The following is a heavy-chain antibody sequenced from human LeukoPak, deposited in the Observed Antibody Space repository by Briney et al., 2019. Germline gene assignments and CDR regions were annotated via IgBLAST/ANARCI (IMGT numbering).Heavy chain of an antibody. CDR3: AREYIWSGTHGMDV. Sequence: ASVKVSCKASGYTFTSYGISWVRQAPGQGLEWMGWISAYNGNTNYAQKLQGRVTMTTDTPTSTAYMELRSLRSDDTAVYYCAREYIWSGTHGMDVWGQGTTVTVSS. V-gene: IGHV1-18*01. CDR2: ISAYNGNT. J-gene: IGHJ6*02. CDR1: GYTFTSYG. D-gene: IGHD3-3*01.